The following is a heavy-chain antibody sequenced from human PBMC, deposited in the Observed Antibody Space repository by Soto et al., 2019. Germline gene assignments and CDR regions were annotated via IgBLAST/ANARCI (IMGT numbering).Heavy chain of an antibody. D-gene: IGHD2-15*01. CDR2: IIPIFGTA. J-gene: IGHJ6*02. V-gene: IGHV1-69*01. CDR1: GGTFSSYA. Sequence: QVQLVQSGAEVKKPGSSVKVSCKAPGGTFSSYAISWVRQAPGQGLEWMGGIIPIFGTAKYAQKFQGRDTITADESTSTGYMELGSLRSEDTAVYYCARSQGGSSSLDIYYYYYYGMDVWGQGTTVTVSS. CDR3: ARSQGGSSSLDIYYYYYYGMDV.